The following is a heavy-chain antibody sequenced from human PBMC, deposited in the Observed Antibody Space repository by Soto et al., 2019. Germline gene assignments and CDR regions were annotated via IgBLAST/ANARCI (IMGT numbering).Heavy chain of an antibody. V-gene: IGHV4-39*01. CDR2: IYYSGST. CDR3: ARQRFGVTTFLPNWFDP. Sequence: SETLSLTCTVSGGSISSSSYYWGWIRQPPGKGLEWIGSIYYSGSTYYNPSLKSRVTISVDTSKNQFSLKLSSVTAADTAVYYCARQRFGVTTFLPNWFDPWGQGTLVT. CDR1: GGSISSSSYY. J-gene: IGHJ5*02. D-gene: IGHD3-10*01.